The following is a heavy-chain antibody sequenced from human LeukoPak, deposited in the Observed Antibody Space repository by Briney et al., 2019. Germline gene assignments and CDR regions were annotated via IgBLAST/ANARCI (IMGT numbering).Heavy chain of an antibody. CDR3: ARGMRIFGVVNTFDY. CDR1: GYTFTSYG. J-gene: IGHJ4*02. V-gene: IGHV1-18*01. D-gene: IGHD3-3*01. CDR2: ISAYNGNT. Sequence: ASVKVSCKASGYTFTSYGISWVRQAPGQGLEWMGWISAYNGNTNYAQKLQGRVTMTTDTSTSTAYMELRSLRSDDTAVYYCARGMRIFGVVNTFDYWGQGTLVTVSS.